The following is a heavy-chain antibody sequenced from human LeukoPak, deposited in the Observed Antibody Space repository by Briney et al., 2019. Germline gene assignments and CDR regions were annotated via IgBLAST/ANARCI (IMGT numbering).Heavy chain of an antibody. CDR1: VFTFSDYY. V-gene: IGHV3-66*01. D-gene: IGHD6-13*01. CDR2: IYSGGTT. Sequence: GGSLRLSCVASVFTFSDYYMSWVRQAPGKGLEWVSIIYSGGTTYYADSVKGRFTISRDNSKNTLFLLVNSLRAEDTAVYYCARKSVAASGGAFDYWGQGTLVTVSS. J-gene: IGHJ4*02. CDR3: ARKSVAASGGAFDY.